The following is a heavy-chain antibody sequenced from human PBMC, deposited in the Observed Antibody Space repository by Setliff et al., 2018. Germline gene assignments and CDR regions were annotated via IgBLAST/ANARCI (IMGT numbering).Heavy chain of an antibody. CDR2: IKQDGSEK. D-gene: IGHD2-2*01. J-gene: IGHJ6*03. CDR1: GGSISSSSYY. Sequence: ETLSLTCTVSGGSISSSSYYWGWIRQAPGKGLEWVANIKQDGSEKYYVDSVKGRFTISRDNAKNSLYLQMNSLRAEDTAVYYCARDGFEIVVVPAAIYYYYYMDVWGKGTTVTVSS. CDR3: ARDGFEIVVVPAAIYYYYYMDV. V-gene: IGHV3-7*01.